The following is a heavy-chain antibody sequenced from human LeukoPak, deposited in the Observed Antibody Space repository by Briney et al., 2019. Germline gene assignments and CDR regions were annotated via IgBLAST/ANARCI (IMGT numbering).Heavy chain of an antibody. J-gene: IGHJ4*02. CDR2: IYTSGST. CDR3: ARDGGYSYGLRNRYFDY. D-gene: IGHD5-18*01. V-gene: IGHV4-4*07. Sequence: PSETLSLTCTVSGGSISSYYWSWIRQPAGKGLEWIGRIYTSGSTNYNPSLKSRVTMSVDMSKNQFSLKLSSVTAADTAVYYCARDGGYSYGLRNRYFDYWGQGTLVTVSS. CDR1: GGSISSYY.